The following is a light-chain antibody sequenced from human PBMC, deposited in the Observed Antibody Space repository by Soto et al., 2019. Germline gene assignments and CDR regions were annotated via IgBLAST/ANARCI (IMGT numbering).Light chain of an antibody. J-gene: IGKJ3*01. V-gene: IGKV3-15*01. CDR3: QQYDNLPLT. CDR1: QSVGSN. CDR2: GAS. Sequence: ERVMTQSPATLSVSPGERATLSCRASQSVGSNLAWYQQKPGQAPRLLIFGASSRATGVPARFSGSGSGTEFTLTINSLQSEDVAVYFCQQYDNLPLTFGPGTKVDIK.